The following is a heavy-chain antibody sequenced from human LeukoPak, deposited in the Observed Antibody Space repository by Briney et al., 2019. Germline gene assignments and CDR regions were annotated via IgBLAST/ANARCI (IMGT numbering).Heavy chain of an antibody. CDR1: GFTFSSYA. J-gene: IGHJ3*02. D-gene: IGHD4-23*01. V-gene: IGHV3-30-3*01. CDR2: ISYDGSNK. CDR3: ARVGLNYGGNSMRAFDI. Sequence: GGSLRLSCAASGFTFSSYAMHWVRQAPGKGLEWVAVISYDGSNKYYADSVKGRFTISRDNSKNTLYLQMNSLRAEDTAVYYCARVGLNYGGNSMRAFDIWGQGTMVTVSS.